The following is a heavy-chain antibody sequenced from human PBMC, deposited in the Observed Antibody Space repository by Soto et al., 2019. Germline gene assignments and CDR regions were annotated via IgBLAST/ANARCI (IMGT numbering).Heavy chain of an antibody. CDR2: VYYSGGA. CDR1: GVSIHNSHSF. J-gene: IGHJ4*02. CDR3: ARPPLPGYSIHFNS. Sequence: SETLSLTCTVSGVSIHNSHSFWGWIRQPPGKGLEFIGTVYYSGGAHYNSSLKSRVTISVDTANNQVSLRMRSLTASDTALYYCARPPLPGYSIHFNSWGQGTLVTVSS. V-gene: IGHV4-39*07. D-gene: IGHD2-15*01.